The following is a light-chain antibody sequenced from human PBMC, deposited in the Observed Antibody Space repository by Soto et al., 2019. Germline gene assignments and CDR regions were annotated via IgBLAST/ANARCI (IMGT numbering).Light chain of an antibody. CDR1: QGISSS. J-gene: IGKJ2*01. V-gene: IGKV1-9*01. CDR2: AAS. Sequence: DIQLTQSPSFLSASVGDRVTITCRASQGISSSLGWYQQKPGKAPKLLIYAASTLHSGVPSRFSCSGSGTEFTLTISSLQPEDFATYYCQQLNNYPDTFGQGTKLEIK. CDR3: QQLNNYPDT.